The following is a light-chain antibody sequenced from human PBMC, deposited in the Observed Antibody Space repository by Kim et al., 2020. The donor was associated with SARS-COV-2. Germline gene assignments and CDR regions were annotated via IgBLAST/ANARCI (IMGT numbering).Light chain of an antibody. V-gene: IGLV1-40*01. CDR3: QSFDRGLTASV. J-gene: IGLJ7*01. CDR1: TCNIGAGYD. CDR2: GND. Sequence: RVTISCSGSTCNIGAGYDVHWYQQIPGSAPKLLIYGNDNRPSGVPDRFSGAKSGTSASLAITGLQPEDEADYYCQSFDRGLTASVFGGGTQLTVL.